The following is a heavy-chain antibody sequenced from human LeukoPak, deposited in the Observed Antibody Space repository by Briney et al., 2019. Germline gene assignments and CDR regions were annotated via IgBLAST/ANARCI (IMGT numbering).Heavy chain of an antibody. CDR3: ARVEGLRASDY. Sequence: GGSLRLSCAASGFTFSSYSMNWVRQAPGKGLEWVSSISSSSSYTYYADSVKGRFTISRDNTNNTLYLQMNSLRAEDTAVYYCARVEGLRASDYWGQGTLVIVSS. CDR2: ISSSSSYT. V-gene: IGHV3-21*01. D-gene: IGHD4-17*01. CDR1: GFTFSSYS. J-gene: IGHJ4*02.